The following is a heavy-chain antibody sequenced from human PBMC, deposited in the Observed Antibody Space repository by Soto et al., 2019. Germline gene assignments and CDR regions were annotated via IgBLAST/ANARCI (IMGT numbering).Heavy chain of an antibody. CDR2: ISAYNGNT. J-gene: IGHJ4*02. D-gene: IGHD2-2*01. V-gene: IGHV1-18*01. CDR1: GYTFTSYG. CDR3: ARDYCISTSCYYLFLY. Sequence: GASVKVSCKASGYTFTSYGISWVRQAPGQGLEWMGWISAYNGNTNYAQKLQGRVTMTTDTSTSTAYMELRSLRSDDTAVYYCARDYCISTSCYYLFLYWGQGTLVTVSS.